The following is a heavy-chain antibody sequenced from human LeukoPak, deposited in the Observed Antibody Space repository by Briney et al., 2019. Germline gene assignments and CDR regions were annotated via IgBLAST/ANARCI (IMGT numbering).Heavy chain of an antibody. V-gene: IGHV1-24*01. J-gene: IGHJ4*02. Sequence: ASVKVSFKVSGYTPTELSMNWVRQAPGKGLEWMGRFDPEDGDTIYTQKFQGRVTITEDKSKNTAYMELTSLRSEDTAVYYCATEYYRGIQFDYWGQGTLVIVSS. D-gene: IGHD4-11*01. CDR3: ATEYYRGIQFDY. CDR2: FDPEDGDT. CDR1: GYTPTELS.